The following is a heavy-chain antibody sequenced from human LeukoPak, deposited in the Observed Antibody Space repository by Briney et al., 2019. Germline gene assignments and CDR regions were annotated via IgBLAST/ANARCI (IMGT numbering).Heavy chain of an antibody. Sequence: KPGGSLRLSCAASGFTFSDYYMSWVRQAPGKGLEWISYISSSSSYTNYADSVKGRFTISRDSAKNSLYLQMNSLRAEDTAVYYCARDRGRRRATNWFDPWGQGTLVTVSS. V-gene: IGHV3-11*06. J-gene: IGHJ5*02. D-gene: IGHD3-16*01. CDR3: ARDRGRRRATNWFDP. CDR2: ISSSSSYT. CDR1: GFTFSDYY.